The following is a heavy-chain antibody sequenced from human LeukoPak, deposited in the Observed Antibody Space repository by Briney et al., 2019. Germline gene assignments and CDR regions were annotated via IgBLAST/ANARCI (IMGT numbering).Heavy chain of an antibody. D-gene: IGHD3-3*01. CDR2: IIPILGIA. J-gene: IGHJ3*02. CDR3: ARGIVLRFLEWLPPDAFDI. CDR1: GGTFSSYA. Sequence: SVKVSCKASGGTFSSYAISWVRQTPGQGLEWMGRIIPILGIANYAQKFQGRVTITADKSTSTAYMELSSLRSEDTAVYYCARGIVLRFLEWLPPDAFDIWGQGTMVTVSS. V-gene: IGHV1-69*04.